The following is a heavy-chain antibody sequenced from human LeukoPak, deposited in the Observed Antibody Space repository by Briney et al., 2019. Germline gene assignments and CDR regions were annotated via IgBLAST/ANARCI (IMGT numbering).Heavy chain of an antibody. CDR2: INHSGST. V-gene: IGHV4-34*09. CDR3: ARDRTITMVRGVSYYYYYGMDV. CDR1: GGSFSGYY. J-gene: IGHJ6*02. Sequence: SETLSLTCAVYGGSFSGYYWSWIRQPPGKGLEWIGEINHSGSTYYNPSLKSRVTISVDTSKNQFSLKLSSVTAADTAVYYCARDRTITMVRGVSYYYYYGMDVWGQGTTVTVSS. D-gene: IGHD3-10*01.